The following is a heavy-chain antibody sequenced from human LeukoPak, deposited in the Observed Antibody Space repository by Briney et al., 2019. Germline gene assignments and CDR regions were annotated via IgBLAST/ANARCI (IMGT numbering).Heavy chain of an antibody. D-gene: IGHD1/OR15-1a*01. CDR3: ARAENNQSFDY. CDR2: IYYSGST. CDR1: GGSISSSSYY. Sequence: PSETLSLTCTVSGGSISSSSYYWGWIRQPPGKGLEWIGSIYYSGSTYYNPSLKSRVTISVDTSKNQFSLKLSSVTAADTAVYYCARAENNQSFDYWGQGTLVTVSS. V-gene: IGHV4-39*01. J-gene: IGHJ4*02.